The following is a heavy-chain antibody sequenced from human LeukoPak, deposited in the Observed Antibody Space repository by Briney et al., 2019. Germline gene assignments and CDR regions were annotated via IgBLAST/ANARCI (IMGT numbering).Heavy chain of an antibody. CDR1: GFTFSSYG. J-gene: IGHJ5*02. D-gene: IGHD1-20*01. Sequence: PGRSLRLSCAASGFTFSSYGMHWVRQAPGKGLEWVAVIWYDGSNKYYADSVKGRFTISRDNSENTLYLQMNSLRAEDTAVYYCASFITGTTSWGQGTLVTVSS. CDR3: ASFITGTTS. CDR2: IWYDGSNK. V-gene: IGHV3-33*01.